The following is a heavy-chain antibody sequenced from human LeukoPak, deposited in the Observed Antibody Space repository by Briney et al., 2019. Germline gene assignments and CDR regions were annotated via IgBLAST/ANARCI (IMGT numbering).Heavy chain of an antibody. V-gene: IGHV1-2*02. Sequence: ASVKVSCKASGYTFTGYYMHWVRPAPGQGLEWMGWINPNSGGTNYAQKFQGRVTMTRDTSISTAYMELSRLRSDDTAVYYCARENTAYAPELVGHYYFDYWGQGTLVTVSS. D-gene: IGHD1-26*01. CDR3: ARENTAYAPELVGHYYFDY. J-gene: IGHJ4*02. CDR2: INPNSGGT. CDR1: GYTFTGYY.